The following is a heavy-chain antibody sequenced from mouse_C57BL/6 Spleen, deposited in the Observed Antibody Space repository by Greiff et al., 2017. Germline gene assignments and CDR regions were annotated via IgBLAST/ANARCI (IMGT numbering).Heavy chain of an antibody. CDR1: GFNIKDDY. V-gene: IGHV14-4*01. Sequence: EVQLQQSGAELVRPGASVQLSCTASGFNIKDDYMHWVKQRPEQGLEWIGWIDPENGDTEYASKFQGKATITADTSSNTAYLQLSSLTSEDTAVYYCTTGGSSGYAMDYWGQGTSVTVSS. D-gene: IGHD3-2*02. CDR3: TTGGSSGYAMDY. J-gene: IGHJ4*01. CDR2: IDPENGDT.